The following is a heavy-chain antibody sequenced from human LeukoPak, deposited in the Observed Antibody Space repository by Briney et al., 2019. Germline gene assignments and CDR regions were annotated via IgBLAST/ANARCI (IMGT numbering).Heavy chain of an antibody. CDR3: ARGGGYPYFDY. CDR1: GFTVNSNY. Sequence: GGSLRLSCAASGFTVNSNYMSWVRQAPGKGLEWVSVIYSGGSTYYADSVKGRFTISRDNSKNPLYLQMNSLRAEDTAVYYCARGGGYPYFDYWGQGTLVTVSS. V-gene: IGHV3-66*02. CDR2: IYSGGST. D-gene: IGHD3-22*01. J-gene: IGHJ4*02.